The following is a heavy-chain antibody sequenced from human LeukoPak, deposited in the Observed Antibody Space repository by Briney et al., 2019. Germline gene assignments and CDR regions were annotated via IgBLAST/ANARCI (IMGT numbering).Heavy chain of an antibody. D-gene: IGHD3-10*01. CDR3: ARVRLYRITMVRGVSTHFDY. CDR2: IIPIFGTA. J-gene: IGHJ4*02. CDR1: GGTFSSYA. V-gene: IGHV1-69*13. Sequence: SXKVSCKASGGTFSSYAISWVRQAPGQGLEWMGGIIPIFGTANYAQKFQGRVTITADESTSTAYMELSSLRSEDTAVYYCARVRLYRITMVRGVSTHFDYWGQGTLVTVSS.